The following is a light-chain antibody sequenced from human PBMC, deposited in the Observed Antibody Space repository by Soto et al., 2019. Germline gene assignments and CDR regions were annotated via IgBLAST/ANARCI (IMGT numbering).Light chain of an antibody. V-gene: IGKV3-20*01. CDR2: GAS. J-gene: IGKJ1*01. Sequence: ETVLTQSPGTLSLSPGERATLSCRASQTIRSNYLAWYRQTPGQAPRLLIYGASNRATGIADRFSGSGSGTDFTLIISRLEPEDVALYYCQQYGSAPWTCGQGTKGVIK. CDR1: QTIRSNY. CDR3: QQYGSAPWT.